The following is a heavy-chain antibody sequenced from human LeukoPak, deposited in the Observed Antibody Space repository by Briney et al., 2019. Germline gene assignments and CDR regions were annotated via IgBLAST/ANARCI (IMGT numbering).Heavy chain of an antibody. Sequence: PSETLSLTCAVYGGSFSGYYWSWIRQPPGKGLEWIGEINHSGSTNYNPSLKSRVTISVDTSKNQFSLKLSSVTAADTAVYYCARGPITMVRGVTLDYWGQGTLVTVSS. CDR1: GGSFSGYY. D-gene: IGHD3-10*01. CDR3: ARGPITMVRGVTLDY. V-gene: IGHV4-34*01. J-gene: IGHJ4*02. CDR2: INHSGST.